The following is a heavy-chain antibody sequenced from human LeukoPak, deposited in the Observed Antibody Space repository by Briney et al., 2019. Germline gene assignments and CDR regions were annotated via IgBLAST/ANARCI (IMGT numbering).Heavy chain of an antibody. CDR1: GDSFGSYH. Sequence: SETLSLTCTISGDSFGSYHWNWLRQSAGKGLEWIGRIYASGPTHYDPSFNSRVTMSVDTSKNQFSLKLTYVTAADTALYYCARGDSGGATRFDYWGQGILVTVSS. V-gene: IGHV4-4*07. CDR2: IYASGPT. J-gene: IGHJ4*02. D-gene: IGHD6-6*01. CDR3: ARGDSGGATRFDY.